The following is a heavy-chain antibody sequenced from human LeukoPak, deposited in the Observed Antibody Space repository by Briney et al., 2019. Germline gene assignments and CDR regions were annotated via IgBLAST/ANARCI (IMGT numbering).Heavy chain of an antibody. J-gene: IGHJ4*02. CDR1: GGSFSGYY. Sequence: PSETLSLTCAVYGGSFSGYYWSWIRQPPGKGLEWIGEINHSGSTNYNPSLKSRVTISVDTSKNQFSLKLSSVTAADTAVYYCAKDRRYYYDSSGYSPNYFDYWGQGTLVTVSS. D-gene: IGHD3-22*01. V-gene: IGHV4-34*01. CDR2: INHSGST. CDR3: AKDRRYYYDSSGYSPNYFDY.